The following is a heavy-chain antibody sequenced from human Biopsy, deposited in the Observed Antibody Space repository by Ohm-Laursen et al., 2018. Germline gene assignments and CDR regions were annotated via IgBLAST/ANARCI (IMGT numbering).Heavy chain of an antibody. Sequence: SETLSLTWTVSGGSISSDYWSWIRQTPGQGLEWIGYIYYSGSTNYNPSLKSRVTISVDTSKNQFSLRLNSVTAADTAVYYCARATNSTGWPYYYFYGMDVWGQGTTVTVSS. CDR1: GGSISSDY. J-gene: IGHJ6*02. CDR2: IYYSGST. V-gene: IGHV4-59*01. CDR3: ARATNSTGWPYYYFYGMDV. D-gene: IGHD2/OR15-2a*01.